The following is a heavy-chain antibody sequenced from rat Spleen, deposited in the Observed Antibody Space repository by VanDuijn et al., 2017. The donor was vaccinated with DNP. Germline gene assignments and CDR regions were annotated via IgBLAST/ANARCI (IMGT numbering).Heavy chain of an antibody. CDR3: ARWNSGHFDY. V-gene: IGHV5-22*01. CDR2: IRYDGVGT. CDR1: GFTFSDYY. Sequence: EVQLVESGGGLVQPGRSLKLFCAASGFTFSDYYMAWIRQAPTKGLEWVAYIRYDGVGTKYGDSVKGRFTISRDNAKNTLYLQMNSLRSEDMATYYCARWNSGHFDYWGQGVMVTVSS. D-gene: IGHD4-3*01. J-gene: IGHJ2*01.